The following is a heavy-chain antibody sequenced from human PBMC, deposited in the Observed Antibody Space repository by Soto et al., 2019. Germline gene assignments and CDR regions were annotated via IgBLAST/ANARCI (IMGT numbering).Heavy chain of an antibody. V-gene: IGHV4-59*01. CDR1: GGSISSYY. J-gene: IGHJ5*02. D-gene: IGHD1-26*01. Sequence: KPSETLSLTCTVSGGSISSYYWSWIRQPPGKGLEWIGYIYYSGSTNYNPSPKSRVTISVDTSKNQFSLKLSSVTAADTAVYYCARDEGHSGSFRSGTWFDPWGQGTLVTVSS. CDR2: IYYSGST. CDR3: ARDEGHSGSFRSGTWFDP.